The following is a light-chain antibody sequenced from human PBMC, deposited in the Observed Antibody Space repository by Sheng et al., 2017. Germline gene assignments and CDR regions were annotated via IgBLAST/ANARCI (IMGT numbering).Light chain of an antibody. CDR1: VLAKKY. CDR2: KDS. V-gene: IGLV3-27*01. CDR3: YSAADNNRV. Sequence: SYELTQPSSVSVSPGQTARITCSGDVLAKKYARWFQQKPGQAPLMVIYKDSERPSGIPERFSGSSSGTTVTLTIGGAQVEDEADYYCYSAADNNRVFGGGTKVTVL. J-gene: IGLJ3*02.